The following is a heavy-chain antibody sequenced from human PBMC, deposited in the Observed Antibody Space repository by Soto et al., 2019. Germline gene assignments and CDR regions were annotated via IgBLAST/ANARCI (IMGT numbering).Heavy chain of an antibody. CDR2: IIPIFGTA. CDR3: ARVMMDIVVVPAAIGGGAFDI. Sequence: QVQLVQSGAEVKKPGSSVKVSCKASGGTFSSYAISWVRQAPGQGLEWMGGIIPIFGTANYAQKFQGRVTITADESTSTAYMELSSLRSEDTAVYYCARVMMDIVVVPAAIGGGAFDIWGQGTMVTDSS. CDR1: GGTFSSYA. V-gene: IGHV1-69*01. D-gene: IGHD2-2*02. J-gene: IGHJ3*02.